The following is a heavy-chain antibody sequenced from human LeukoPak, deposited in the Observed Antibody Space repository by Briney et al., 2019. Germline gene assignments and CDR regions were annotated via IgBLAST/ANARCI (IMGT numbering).Heavy chain of an antibody. CDR2: ISYDGSNK. J-gene: IGHJ4*02. D-gene: IGHD3-22*01. CDR1: GFTFSSYW. Sequence: GGSLRLSCAASGFTFSSYWMSWVRQAPGKGVEWVAVISYDGSNKYYADSVKGRFTISRDNSKNTLYLQMNSLRAEDTAVYYCAKDASDYYDSSGYIPPFFDYWGQGTLVTVSS. CDR3: AKDASDYYDSSGYIPPFFDY. V-gene: IGHV3-30*18.